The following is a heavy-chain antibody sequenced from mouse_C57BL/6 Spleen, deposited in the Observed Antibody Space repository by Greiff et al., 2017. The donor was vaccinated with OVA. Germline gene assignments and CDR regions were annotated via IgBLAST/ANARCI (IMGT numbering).Heavy chain of an antibody. J-gene: IGHJ4*01. Sequence: EVQLVESGGGLVKPGGSLKLSCAASGFTFSDYGMHWVRQAPEKGLEWAAYISSGSSTIYYADTVKGRFTISRDNAKNTMFLQMTSLRSEDTAMYYCARPDFSSYAMDYWGQGTSVTVSS. V-gene: IGHV5-17*01. CDR1: GFTFSDYG. CDR2: ISSGSSTI. CDR3: ARPDFSSYAMDY. D-gene: IGHD1-1*01.